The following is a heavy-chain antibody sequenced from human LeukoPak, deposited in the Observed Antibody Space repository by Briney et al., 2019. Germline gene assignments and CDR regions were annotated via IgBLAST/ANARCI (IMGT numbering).Heavy chain of an antibody. Sequence: GASVKVSCKASGYTFTSCDINWVRQATGQGLEWMRWMNPNSGNTGYAQKFQGRVTMTRNTSISTAYMELSSLRSEDTAVYYCARAPSITGTTPPGYWGQGTLVTVSS. J-gene: IGHJ4*02. CDR3: ARAPSITGTTPPGY. CDR1: GYTFTSCD. D-gene: IGHD1-7*01. CDR2: MNPNSGNT. V-gene: IGHV1-8*01.